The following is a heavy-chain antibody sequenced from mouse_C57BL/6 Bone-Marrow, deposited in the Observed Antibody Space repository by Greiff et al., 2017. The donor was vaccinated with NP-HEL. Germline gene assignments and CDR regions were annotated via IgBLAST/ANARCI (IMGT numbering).Heavy chain of an antibody. CDR3: ARHYYSNYFDY. CDR2: ISSGGSYT. J-gene: IGHJ2*01. Sequence: EVQLMESGGDLVKPGGSLKLSCAASGFTFSSYGMSWVRQTPDKRLEWVATISSGGSYTYYPDRVKGRFTISRDNAKNTLYLQMSSLKSEDTAMYYCARHYYSNYFDYWGQGTTLTVSS. CDR1: GFTFSSYG. V-gene: IGHV5-6*01. D-gene: IGHD2-5*01.